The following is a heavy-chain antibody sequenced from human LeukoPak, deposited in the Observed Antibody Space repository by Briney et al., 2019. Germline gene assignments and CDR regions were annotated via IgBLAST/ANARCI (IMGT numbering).Heavy chain of an antibody. CDR1: GFIFSTYE. CDR2: ISLLGSKI. J-gene: IGHJ4*02. V-gene: IGHV3-48*03. Sequence: GVSQRLSCAASGFIFSTYEMNWVRQAPGKGLEWVSYISLLGSKIYYADSVKGRFTISRDNAKNSPYLQMNSLRAEDTAIYYCARDGDLTPAVPFDYWGQGTLVSVSA. CDR3: ARDGDLTPAVPFDY. D-gene: IGHD6-25*01.